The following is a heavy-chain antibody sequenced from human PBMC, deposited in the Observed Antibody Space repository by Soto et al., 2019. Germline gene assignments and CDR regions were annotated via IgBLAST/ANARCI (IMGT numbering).Heavy chain of an antibody. CDR2: INAGSGDT. CDR3: ARDPLYYYGMDV. CDR1: GYTFTTYA. J-gene: IGHJ6*02. Sequence: QVHLVQSGAEERKPGASVRLSCKASGYTFTTYAIHWVRQAPGQRLEWMGWINAGSGDTKYSQRFQGRVTITRDTAASTAYMELSGLRSEDTAVYYCARDPLYYYGMDVWGQGTTVTVSS. V-gene: IGHV1-3*05.